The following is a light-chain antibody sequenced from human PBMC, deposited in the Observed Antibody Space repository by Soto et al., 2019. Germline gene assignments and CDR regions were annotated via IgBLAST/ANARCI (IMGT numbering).Light chain of an antibody. CDR1: QSVSSY. J-gene: IGKJ4*01. CDR2: DAS. Sequence: EIVLTQSPATLSLSPGERATLSCRASQSVSSYLAWYQQKPGQAPRLLIYDASNRATGIPARFSGSGSGTDFTLTIGSLEPEDFAVYYCQQRSSWITFGGGTKVEIK. CDR3: QQRSSWIT. V-gene: IGKV3-11*01.